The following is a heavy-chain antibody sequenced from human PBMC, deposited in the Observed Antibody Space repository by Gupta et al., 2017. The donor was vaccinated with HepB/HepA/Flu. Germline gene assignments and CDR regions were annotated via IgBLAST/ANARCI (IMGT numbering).Heavy chain of an antibody. Sequence: QVQLVQSGAEVKKPGASVKVSCKASGYTFTGYYMHWVRQAPGQGLEWMGWINPNSGGTNYAQKFQGRVTMTRDTSISTAYMELSRLRSDDTAVYYCARASLIKHCSSTSCRTNWFDPWGQGTLVTGSS. J-gene: IGHJ5*02. D-gene: IGHD2-2*01. CDR1: GYTFTGYY. V-gene: IGHV1-2*02. CDR3: ARASLIKHCSSTSCRTNWFDP. CDR2: INPNSGGT.